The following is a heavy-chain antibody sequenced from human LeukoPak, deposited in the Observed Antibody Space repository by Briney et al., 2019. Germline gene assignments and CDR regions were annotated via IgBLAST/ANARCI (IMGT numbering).Heavy chain of an antibody. J-gene: IGHJ6*03. V-gene: IGHV4-39*01. CDR1: GGSISSSSYY. CDR2: IYYSGST. CDR3: ASRVYDFWSGSHRGYYYYYMDA. Sequence: PSETLSLTCTVSGGSISSSSYYWGWIRQPPGKGLEWIGSIYYSGSTYYNPSLKSRVTISVDTSKNQFSLKLSSVTAADTAVYYCASRVYDFWSGSHRGYYYYYMDAWGKGTTVTVSS. D-gene: IGHD3-3*01.